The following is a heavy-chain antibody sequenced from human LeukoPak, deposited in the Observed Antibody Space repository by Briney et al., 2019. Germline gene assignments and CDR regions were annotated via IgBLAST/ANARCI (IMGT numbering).Heavy chain of an antibody. CDR2: YSGST. CDR3: ARLSDIPDY. D-gene: IGHD2-2*02. J-gene: IGHJ4*02. V-gene: IGHV4-39*01. CDR1: GGPISSSSYY. Sequence: SETLSLTCTVSGGPISSSSYYWAWIRQPPGKGLEYIGSYSGSTYYNPSLKSRVTISVDTSKKQFSLKLSSVTAADTAVYYCARLSDIPDYWGQGTLVTVSS.